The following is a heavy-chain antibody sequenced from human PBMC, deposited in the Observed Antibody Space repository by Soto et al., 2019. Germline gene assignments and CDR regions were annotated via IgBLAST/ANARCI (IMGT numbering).Heavy chain of an antibody. Sequence: QVQLVQSGAEVKKPGASVKVSCKASGYTFTSYGISWVRQAPGQGLEWMGWISAYNGNTKSAQKLQGRVTMTTDTSTSTSYMEVRSLSSDDTAVFYCARDLAVGLVDYWGQGTLVTVSS. J-gene: IGHJ4*02. CDR3: ARDLAVGLVDY. D-gene: IGHD6-19*01. CDR2: ISAYNGNT. V-gene: IGHV1-18*01. CDR1: GYTFTSYG.